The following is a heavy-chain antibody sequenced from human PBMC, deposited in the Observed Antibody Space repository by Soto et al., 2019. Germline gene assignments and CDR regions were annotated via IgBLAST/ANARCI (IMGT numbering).Heavy chain of an antibody. Sequence: QVHLVQSGAEVKKPGASVKVSCKGSGYAFTTYGITWVRQAPGQGLEWMGWISAHNGNTNYAQKLQGRVTVTRDTXXXXXYXXLRSLRSXYXAVYYCARGRYGDYWGQGALVTVSS. CDR2: ISAHNGNT. V-gene: IGHV1-18*01. D-gene: IGHD1-1*01. CDR3: ARGRYGDY. CDR1: GYAFTTYG. J-gene: IGHJ4*02.